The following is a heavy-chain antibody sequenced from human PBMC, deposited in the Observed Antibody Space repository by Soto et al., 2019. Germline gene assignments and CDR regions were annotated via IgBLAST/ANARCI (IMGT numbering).Heavy chain of an antibody. D-gene: IGHD6-13*01. CDR2: ISSSSSYI. CDR1: GFTFSNYS. Sequence: GGSLSLSCASSGFTFSNYSMNWVRQAPGKGLEWVSSISSSSSYIYYADSVKGRFTISRDNAKNSLYLQMNSLRAEDTAVYYCVKGPYSSSWNDAFDVWGQGTMVTVSS. V-gene: IGHV3-21*01. CDR3: VKGPYSSSWNDAFDV. J-gene: IGHJ3*01.